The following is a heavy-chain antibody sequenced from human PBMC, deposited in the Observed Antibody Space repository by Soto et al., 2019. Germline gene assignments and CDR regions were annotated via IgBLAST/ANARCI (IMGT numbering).Heavy chain of an antibody. Sequence: SVKVSCKASGSTFSSYAISWVRQAPGQGLEWMGGIIPIFGTANYAQKFQGRVTITADESTSTAYMELSSLRSEDTAVYYCARAPGAYEWLLPFDYWGQGTLVTVSS. CDR2: IIPIFGTA. D-gene: IGHD3-22*01. J-gene: IGHJ4*02. CDR3: ARAPGAYEWLLPFDY. CDR1: GSTFSSYA. V-gene: IGHV1-69*13.